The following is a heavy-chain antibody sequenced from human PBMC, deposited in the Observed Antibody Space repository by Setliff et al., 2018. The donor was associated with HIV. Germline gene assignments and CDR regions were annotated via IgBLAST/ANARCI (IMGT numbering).Heavy chain of an antibody. CDR1: GLSFSNAW. V-gene: IGHV3-7*01. Sequence: PGGSLRLSCAVSGLSFSNAWMSWVRQAPGKGLEWVANIKQDGSETYYADSVKGRFTISRDNAKNSLYLQMNSLRAEDTAVYYCARLATNNKEPIPEVMVRDNWFDPWGQGTLVTVSS. CDR3: ARLATNNKEPIPEVMVRDNWFDP. J-gene: IGHJ5*02. CDR2: IKQDGSET. D-gene: IGHD3-10*01.